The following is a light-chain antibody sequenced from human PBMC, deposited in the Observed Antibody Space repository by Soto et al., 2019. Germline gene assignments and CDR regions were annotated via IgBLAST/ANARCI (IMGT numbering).Light chain of an antibody. Sequence: QSVLTQPRSVSGSPGQAVTISCTGTSNDIGGYNYVSWYQQHPDKAPKLMIFDVSQRPSGVPDRFSGSKSGNTASLTISGFQAEDEADYYCCSYAGSYTFVVFGGGTKLTVL. CDR1: SNDIGGYNY. J-gene: IGLJ2*01. CDR2: DVS. V-gene: IGLV2-11*01. CDR3: CSYAGSYTFVV.